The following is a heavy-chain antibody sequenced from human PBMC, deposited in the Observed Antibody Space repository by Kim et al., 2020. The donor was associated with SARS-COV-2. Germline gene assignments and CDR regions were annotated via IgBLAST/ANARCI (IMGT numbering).Heavy chain of an antibody. CDR1: GFTFSSYS. D-gene: IGHD2-2*01. J-gene: IGHJ4*02. CDR2: ISSSSSYI. Sequence: GGSLRLSCAASGFTFSSYSMNWVRQAPGKGLEWVSSISSSSSYIYYADSVKGRFTISRDNAKNSLYLQMNSLRAEDTAVYYCARDQGVVPAAMRGGDYWGQGTLVTVSS. V-gene: IGHV3-21*01. CDR3: ARDQGVVPAAMRGGDY.